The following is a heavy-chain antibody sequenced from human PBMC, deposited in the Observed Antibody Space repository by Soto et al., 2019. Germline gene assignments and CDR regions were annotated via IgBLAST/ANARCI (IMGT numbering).Heavy chain of an antibody. J-gene: IGHJ4*02. CDR2: ISGSGGST. CDR3: AKITQDYGDYRLDY. V-gene: IGHV3-23*01. Sequence: EVQLLESGGGLVQPGGSLRLSCAASGFTFSSYAMSWVRQAPGKGLEWVSAISGSGGSTYYADSVKGRFTISRDNSKNTLYLQMNSLIAEDTAVYYCAKITQDYGDYRLDYWGQGTLVTVSS. CDR1: GFTFSSYA. D-gene: IGHD4-17*01.